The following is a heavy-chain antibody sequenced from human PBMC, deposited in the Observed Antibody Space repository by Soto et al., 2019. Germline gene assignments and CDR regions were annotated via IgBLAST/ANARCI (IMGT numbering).Heavy chain of an antibody. CDR1: GGSISSGGYS. D-gene: IGHD3-10*01. J-gene: IGHJ3*02. V-gene: IGHV4-30-2*01. CDR3: AREDYGSGSEYDDFDI. CDR2: MYHSGST. Sequence: PSETLSLTCAVSGGSISSGGYSWSWIRQPPGKGLEWIGYMYHSGSTYYNPSLESRVTISVDTSKNQFSLKLSSVTAADTAVYYCAREDYGSGSEYDDFDIWGQGTMVTVSS.